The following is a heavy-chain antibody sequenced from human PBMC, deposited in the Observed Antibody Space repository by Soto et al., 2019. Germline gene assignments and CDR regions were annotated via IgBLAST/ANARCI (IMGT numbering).Heavy chain of an antibody. V-gene: IGHV3-23*01. CDR2: ISVSGCST. CDR3: AKGGYSIHNLFDP. D-gene: IGHD5-18*01. Sequence: GGSLRLSCAASVFTFSSYAMSWVRQAPGKWLEWFSAISVSGCSTXXADSVKGRXTISRYNSKNTXYLQMXSLRAEDTAXYYCAKGGYSIHNLFDPCGQGTLVTVSX. J-gene: IGHJ5*02. CDR1: VFTFSSYA.